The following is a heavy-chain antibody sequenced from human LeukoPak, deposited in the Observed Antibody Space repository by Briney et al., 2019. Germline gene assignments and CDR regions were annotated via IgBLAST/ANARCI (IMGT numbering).Heavy chain of an antibody. CDR1: GFAFSTFW. CDR2: IKQDGSEK. CDR3: AKDNGAGGFDY. D-gene: IGHD1-26*01. Sequence: GGSLRLSCAASGFAFSTFWMHWVRQAPGKGLEWVADIKQDGSEKYYIDSAKGRFTISRDNAKNLLYLQMNSLKAEDTAVYYCAKDNGAGGFDYWGQGTLVPVSS. J-gene: IGHJ4*02. V-gene: IGHV3-7*03.